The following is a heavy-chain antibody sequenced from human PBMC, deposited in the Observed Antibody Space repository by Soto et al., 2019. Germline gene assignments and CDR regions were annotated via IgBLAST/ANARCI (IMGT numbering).Heavy chain of an antibody. V-gene: IGHV3-23*01. J-gene: IGHJ4*02. CDR1: GFSFRGDA. CDR3: ARSEMTYNWND. D-gene: IGHD1-20*01. CDR2: ISGSGEMT. Sequence: EVQLLESGGDLVQPGGSLRLACAACGFSFRGDAMSWIRQAPGKGLEWVSSISGSGEMTHYAESVKGRFTISRDNSKNTLHLQMESLRAEDTAVYYCARSEMTYNWNDWGQGTLVTVSS.